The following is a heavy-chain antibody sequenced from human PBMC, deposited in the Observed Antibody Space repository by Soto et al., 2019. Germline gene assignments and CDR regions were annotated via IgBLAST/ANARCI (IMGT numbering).Heavy chain of an antibody. CDR2: ISGGGSST. D-gene: IGHD5-12*01. CDR3: AKGLHQQSTMPYDY. CDR1: GFTFSTYA. V-gene: IGHV3-23*01. J-gene: IGHJ4*02. Sequence: PGGSLRLSCAASGFTFSTYAMSWVRQAPGKGLEWVSAISGGGSSTYYADSVKGRFTISRDSSRSTLYLQMNSLRVEDTAVYYCAKGLHQQSTMPYDYWGQGTLVTVAS.